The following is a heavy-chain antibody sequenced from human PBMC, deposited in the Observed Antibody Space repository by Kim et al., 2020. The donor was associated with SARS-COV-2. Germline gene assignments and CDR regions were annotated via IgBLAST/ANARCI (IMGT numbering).Heavy chain of an antibody. D-gene: IGHD3-16*01. CDR2: ITKSSTTI. J-gene: IGHJ3*01. Sequence: GGSLRLSCATSGFTFSAYDMNWVRQAPGKGLEWLSLITKSSTTIYYADSVKGRFTISRDNVKNSLYLQMNSLRDEDTALYYCVRDRMGGAFDVWGQGKWSPSLQ. V-gene: IGHV3-48*02. CDR3: VRDRMGGAFDV. CDR1: GFTFSAYD.